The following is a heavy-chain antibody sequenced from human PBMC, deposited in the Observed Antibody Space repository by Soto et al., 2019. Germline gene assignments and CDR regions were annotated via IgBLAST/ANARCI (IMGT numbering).Heavy chain of an antibody. Sequence: SVKVSCKASRVAFSKFIVTWVRQAPGLGLEWVGGIIPIFGTANYAQKFQGRVTITADESTSTSYMEVNNLRSEDAAVYYCAKLRYSSPMCYYYGMDVWGQWTPVSVSS. CDR1: RVAFSKFI. V-gene: IGHV1-69*13. D-gene: IGHD6-19*01. CDR2: IIPIFGTA. CDR3: AKLRYSSPMCYYYGMDV. J-gene: IGHJ6*02.